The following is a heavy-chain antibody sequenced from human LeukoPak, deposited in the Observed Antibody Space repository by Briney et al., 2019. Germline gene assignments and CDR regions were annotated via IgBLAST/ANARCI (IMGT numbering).Heavy chain of an antibody. CDR3: ARVGDTSGYYYFFDY. Sequence: SETLSLTCTVSGGSISNYYWSWIRQPPGKGLEWIGYIFSSGSTTYNPSLKSRVTISVDTSKRQFSLKLSSVTAADTAVYYCARVGDTSGYYYFFDYWGRGILVTVSS. J-gene: IGHJ4*02. V-gene: IGHV4-4*09. CDR1: GGSISNYY. D-gene: IGHD3-22*01. CDR2: IFSSGST.